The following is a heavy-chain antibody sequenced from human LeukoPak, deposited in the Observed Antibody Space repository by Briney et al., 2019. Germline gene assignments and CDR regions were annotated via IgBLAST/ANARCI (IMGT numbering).Heavy chain of an antibody. CDR2: ISGSGGST. CDR1: GFTFSSYA. CDR3: APGSRGAFDI. D-gene: IGHD6-25*01. J-gene: IGHJ3*02. V-gene: IGHV3-23*01. Sequence: GGSLRLSCAASGFTFSSYAMIWVRQAPGKGLEWVSTISGSGGSTYYADSVKGRFIISRDNSKKTLYLQMNSLRAEDTAVYYCAPGSRGAFDIWGQGTMVTVSS.